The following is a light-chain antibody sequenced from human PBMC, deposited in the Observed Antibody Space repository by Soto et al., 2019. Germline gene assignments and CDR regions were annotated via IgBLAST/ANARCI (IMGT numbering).Light chain of an antibody. CDR1: QDISNY. V-gene: IGKV1-33*01. CDR2: DAS. CDR3: QQYNDLPLT. Sequence: DIQMTQSPSSLSASIGDRVTITCQASQDISNYLNWYQQKPGKAPKLLIYDASSLETGVPSRFSGSGSGTDFSITINSLQPEDSATYYCQQYNDLPLTFGGGTKVEIK. J-gene: IGKJ4*01.